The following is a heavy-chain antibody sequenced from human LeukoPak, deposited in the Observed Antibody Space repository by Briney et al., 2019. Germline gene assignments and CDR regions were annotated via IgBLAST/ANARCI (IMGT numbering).Heavy chain of an antibody. CDR2: IYYSGST. D-gene: IGHD3-10*01. J-gene: IGHJ4*02. Sequence: SETLSLTCTVSGGSISSYYWSWIRQPPGKGLEWIGYIYYSGSTNYNPSLKSRGTISVDTSKNQFSLKLSSVTAADTAVYYCASNYYGSGSLDYWGQGNLVTVSS. CDR1: GGSISSYY. CDR3: ASNYYGSGSLDY. V-gene: IGHV4-59*08.